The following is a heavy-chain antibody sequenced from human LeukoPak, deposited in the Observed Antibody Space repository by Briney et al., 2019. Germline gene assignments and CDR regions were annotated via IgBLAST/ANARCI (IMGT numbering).Heavy chain of an antibody. CDR1: GFTFGDHA. J-gene: IGHJ6*02. CDR2: IRSKAYGGTT. Sequence: GRSLRLSCTAFGFTFGDHAMSWVRQAPGKGLEWVGFIRSKAYGGTTEYAASVKGRFTISREDSISIVYLRMNSLETEDTAVYYCARGPIQLWLHYDMDVWGQGTTVTVSS. V-gene: IGHV3-49*04. CDR3: ARGPIQLWLHYDMDV. D-gene: IGHD5-18*01.